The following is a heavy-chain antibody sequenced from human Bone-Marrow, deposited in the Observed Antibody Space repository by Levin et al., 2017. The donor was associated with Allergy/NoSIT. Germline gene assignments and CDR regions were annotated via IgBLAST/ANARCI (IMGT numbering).Heavy chain of an antibody. CDR3: ASPLGGSGSYAPTRDYYYYGMDV. D-gene: IGHD3-10*01. J-gene: IGHJ6*02. V-gene: IGHV1-69*13. CDR2: IIPIFGTA. CDR1: GGTFSSYA. Sequence: ASVKVSCKASGGTFSSYAISWVRQAPGQGLEWMGGIIPIFGTANYAQKFQGRVTITADESTSTAYMELSSLRSEDTAVYYCASPLGGSGSYAPTRDYYYYGMDVWGQGTTVTVSS.